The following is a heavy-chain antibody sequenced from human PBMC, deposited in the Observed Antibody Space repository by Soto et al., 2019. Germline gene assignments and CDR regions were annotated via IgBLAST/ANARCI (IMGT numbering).Heavy chain of an antibody. CDR2: IYYSGST. D-gene: IGHD6-13*01. CDR1: GGSISSYY. V-gene: IGHV4-59*01. CDR3: ARVAWYSSRWYFGGDAFDI. Sequence: QVQLQESGPGLVKPSETLSLTCTVSGGSISSYYWSWIRQPPGKGLEWIGYIYYSGSTNYNPSLTSRVTISVDTSKNQFSLKLSSVTAADTAVYYCARVAWYSSRWYFGGDAFDIWGQGTMVTVSS. J-gene: IGHJ3*02.